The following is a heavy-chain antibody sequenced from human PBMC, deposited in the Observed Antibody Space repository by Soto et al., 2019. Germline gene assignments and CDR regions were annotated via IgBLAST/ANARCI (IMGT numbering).Heavy chain of an antibody. D-gene: IGHD2-8*01. CDR1: GFTFSSYA. J-gene: IGHJ6*02. Sequence: EVQLLESGGGLVQPGGSLRLSCAASGFTFSSYAMSWVRQAPGKGLEWVSTISASGGSTYYAYSVKGRFTISRDNSKNTLYLQMNSLRDEDTAVCYCAKERSYGYGMDVWGQGTTVTVSS. CDR3: AKERSYGYGMDV. V-gene: IGHV3-23*01. CDR2: ISASGGST.